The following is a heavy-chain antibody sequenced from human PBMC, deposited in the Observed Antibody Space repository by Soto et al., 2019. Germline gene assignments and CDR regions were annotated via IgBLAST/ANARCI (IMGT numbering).Heavy chain of an antibody. D-gene: IGHD2-2*02. CDR3: ARSIVVVPAAIPPGGGSEYYFDY. CDR1: GYTFTSYG. CDR2: ISAYNGNT. V-gene: IGHV1-18*04. Sequence: ASVKVSCKASGYTFTSYGISWVRQAPGQGLEWMGWISAYNGNTNYAQKLQGRVTMTTDTSTSTAYMELRSLRSDDTAVYYCARSIVVVPAAIPPGGGSEYYFDYWGQGTLVTVSS. J-gene: IGHJ4*02.